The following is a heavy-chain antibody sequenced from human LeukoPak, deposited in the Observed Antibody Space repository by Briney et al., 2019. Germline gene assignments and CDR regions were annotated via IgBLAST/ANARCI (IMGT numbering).Heavy chain of an antibody. Sequence: GASVKVSCKASGGTFSSYAISWVRQAPGQGLEWMGGIIPIFGTANYAQKFQGRVTITADESTSTAYMELSSLRSEDTAVYYCARDRGAPDAIDIWGQGTMVTVSS. D-gene: IGHD4-17*01. CDR3: ARDRGAPDAIDI. V-gene: IGHV1-69*13. CDR1: GGTFSSYA. J-gene: IGHJ3*02. CDR2: IIPIFGTA.